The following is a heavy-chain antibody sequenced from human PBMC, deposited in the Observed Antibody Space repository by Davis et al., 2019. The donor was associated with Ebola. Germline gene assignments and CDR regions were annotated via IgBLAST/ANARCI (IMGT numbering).Heavy chain of an antibody. J-gene: IGHJ4*02. CDR1: GYTFSTYG. Sequence: AASVKVSCKASGYTFSTYGINWVRQAPGQGLEWMGWISAYNGNTKYAQKLQGRVTMTTDTSTSTAYMELRSLGSDDTAVYYCAREKLGGSSDYWGQGTLVTVSS. V-gene: IGHV1-18*01. CDR3: AREKLGGSSDY. D-gene: IGHD6-6*01. CDR2: ISAYNGNT.